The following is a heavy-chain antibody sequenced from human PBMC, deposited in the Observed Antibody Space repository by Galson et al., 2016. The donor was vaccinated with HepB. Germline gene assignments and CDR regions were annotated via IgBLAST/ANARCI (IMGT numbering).Heavy chain of an antibody. V-gene: IGHV3-30*03. CDR3: ARRHEYCPPVGCSADY. D-gene: IGHD2/OR15-2a*01. CDR2: DSMDGRRK. CDR1: GFTFSNYG. Sequence: SLRLSRAASGFTFSNYGMHWVRQAPGKGLEWVAADSMDGRRKFYADSVKGRFTISRDNSNSMLFLQMSSLRADDTAVYYCARRHEYCPPVGCSADYWGQGTLVSVAS. J-gene: IGHJ4*02.